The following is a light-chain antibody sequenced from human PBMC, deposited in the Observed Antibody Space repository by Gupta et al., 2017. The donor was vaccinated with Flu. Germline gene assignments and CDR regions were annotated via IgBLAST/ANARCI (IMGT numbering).Light chain of an antibody. CDR2: NVT. Sequence: QSAPTQPRSVSGSPGQSVTISCTGTSSDVGGYNYVSWYQQHPGKAPKLLISNVTKRPSGVPDRFSGSKSGNTASLTISGLQAEDEADYYCCAYAGTYTFVFGGGTKLTVL. V-gene: IGLV2-11*01. CDR1: SSDVGGYNY. CDR3: CAYAGTYTFV. J-gene: IGLJ3*02.